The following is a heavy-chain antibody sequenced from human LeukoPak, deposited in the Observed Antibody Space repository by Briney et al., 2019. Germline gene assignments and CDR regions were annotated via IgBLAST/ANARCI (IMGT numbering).Heavy chain of an antibody. Sequence: SETLSLTCAVYGGSFSDYYWSWIRQPPGKGLEWIGGIKHNGDTNYNPSLKTRVTISADTSKDQFSLKLTSVTAADTAVYYCARGWSGAVAGNWGQGTLVTVSS. J-gene: IGHJ4*02. V-gene: IGHV4-34*01. CDR2: IKHNGDT. CDR3: ARGWSGAVAGN. D-gene: IGHD6-19*01. CDR1: GGSFSDYY.